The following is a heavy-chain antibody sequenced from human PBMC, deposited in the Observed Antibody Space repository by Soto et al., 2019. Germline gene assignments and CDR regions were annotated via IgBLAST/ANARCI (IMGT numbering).Heavy chain of an antibody. V-gene: IGHV3-23*01. CDR2: ISGSGGST. CDR3: AKDLQDSSGYYWTHAFDI. J-gene: IGHJ3*02. D-gene: IGHD3-22*01. CDR1: GFTFSSFA. Sequence: EVQLLESGGGLVQPGGSLRLSCAASGFTFSSFAMNWVRQAPGKGLEWVSVISGSGGSTYYADSVKGRFTISRDNSKNTLYLQMNSLRAEDTAVYYCAKDLQDSSGYYWTHAFDIWGQGTMVTVSS.